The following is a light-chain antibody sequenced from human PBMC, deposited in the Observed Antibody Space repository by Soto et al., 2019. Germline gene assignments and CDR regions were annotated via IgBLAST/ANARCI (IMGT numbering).Light chain of an antibody. CDR3: QQYGNSPST. CDR1: QRVSSNS. J-gene: IGKJ2*02. CDR2: DAS. V-gene: IGKV3-20*01. Sequence: EIVLTQAPGTLSLSPGERATLSCRASQRVSSNSLAWYQQKPGQAPRLLIYDASSRATDIPDRFSGSGSETDFTLTISRLEPEDFAVYYCQQYGNSPSTFDQGTKLEIK.